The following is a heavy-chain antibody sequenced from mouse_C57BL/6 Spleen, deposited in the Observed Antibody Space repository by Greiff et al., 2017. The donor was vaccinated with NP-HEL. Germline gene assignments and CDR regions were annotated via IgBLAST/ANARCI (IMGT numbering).Heavy chain of an antibody. D-gene: IGHD2-4*01. CDR2: IYPGDGDT. J-gene: IGHJ4*01. CDR1: GYAFSSYW. Sequence: QVQLQLSGAELVKPGASVKISCKASGYAFSSYWMNWVKQRPGKGLEWIGQIYPGDGDTNYNGKFKGKATLTADKSSSTAYMQLSSLTSEDSAVYLCARYDYAPYAMDYWGQGTSVTVSS. V-gene: IGHV1-80*01. CDR3: ARYDYAPYAMDY.